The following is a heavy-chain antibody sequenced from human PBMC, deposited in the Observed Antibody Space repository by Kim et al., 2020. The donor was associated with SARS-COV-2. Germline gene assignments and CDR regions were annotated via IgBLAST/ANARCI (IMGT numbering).Heavy chain of an antibody. CDR2: IYYSGST. V-gene: IGHV4-59*13. J-gene: IGHJ5*02. CDR3: ARLHRSGHEEFDP. Sequence: SETLSLTCSVSGGSISGYYWSWIRQPPGKGLEWIGYIYYSGSTTYNPSLKSRVTMSVDTSNNQFSLKLSSVTAADTAIYYCARLHRSGHEEFDPWGQGTLVTVSS. CDR1: GGSISGYY. D-gene: IGHD4-4*01.